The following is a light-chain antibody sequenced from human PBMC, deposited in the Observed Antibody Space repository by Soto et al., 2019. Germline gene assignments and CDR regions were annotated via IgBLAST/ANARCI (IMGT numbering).Light chain of an antibody. CDR2: DVS. CDR3: SSYTSSDTLV. J-gene: IGLJ2*01. V-gene: IGLV2-14*03. CDR1: SSDIGDYNY. Sequence: QSVLTQPASVSGSPGQSITISCTGTSSDIGDYNYVSWYQQNPDKAPKLMIYDVSNRPSGVSNRFSGSKSGNTASLTISGLQAEDEADYYCSSYTSSDTLVFGGGTKLTVL.